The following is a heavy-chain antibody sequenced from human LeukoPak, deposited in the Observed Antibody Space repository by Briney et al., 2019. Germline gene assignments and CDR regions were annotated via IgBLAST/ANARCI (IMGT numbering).Heavy chain of an antibody. J-gene: IGHJ3*02. Sequence: LGESLKISCKGSGYSFTSYWIGWVRQMPGKGLEWMGIIYPGDSDTRYSPSFQGQVTISADKSISTAYLQWSSLKASDTAIYYCARSTFDDSSGYYVDMGAFDIWGQGTMVTVSS. D-gene: IGHD3-22*01. CDR1: GYSFTSYW. CDR3: ARSTFDDSSGYYVDMGAFDI. CDR2: IYPGDSDT. V-gene: IGHV5-51*01.